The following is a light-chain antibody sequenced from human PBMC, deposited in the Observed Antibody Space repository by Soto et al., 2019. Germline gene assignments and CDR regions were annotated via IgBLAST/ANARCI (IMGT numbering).Light chain of an antibody. CDR3: QQYNNWPPVK. Sequence: EIVITQSPATLSVSPGERATLSCRASQSVSSNLAWYQQKPGQAPRLLIYGASTRATGIPARFSGSGSGTEFTLTISSLQSEDFAVYYCQQYNNWPPVKFGQGTKVDIK. CDR2: GAS. J-gene: IGKJ1*01. V-gene: IGKV3-15*01. CDR1: QSVSSN.